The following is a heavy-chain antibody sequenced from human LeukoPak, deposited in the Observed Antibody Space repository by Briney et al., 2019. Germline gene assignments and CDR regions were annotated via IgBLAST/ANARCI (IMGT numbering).Heavy chain of an antibody. J-gene: IGHJ5*02. CDR1: RYTFTGYY. CDR2: INPNSGGT. D-gene: IGHD6-19*01. CDR3: ARGRNIAVAGTRWFDP. V-gene: IGHV1-2*02. Sequence: SVKDSCKASRYTFTGYYMHWVRQAPGQGVEGMGWINPNSGGTNYAQKFWGRVTMTRDTSLRTAYMELSRLTSDEPPVYYCARGRNIAVAGTRWFDPWGQGTLVTVSS.